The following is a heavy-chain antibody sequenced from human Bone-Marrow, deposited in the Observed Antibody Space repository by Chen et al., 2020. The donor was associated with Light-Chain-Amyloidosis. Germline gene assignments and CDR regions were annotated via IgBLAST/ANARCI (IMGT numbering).Heavy chain of an antibody. V-gene: IGHV3-7*01. CDR1: GFTFSNHW. CDR2: IEQDGSEK. Sequence: EAQLVESGGGLVQPGGSLRLSCAASGFTFSNHWMSWVRQAPGKGLEWVANIEQDGSEKYFVDSVRGRFISSRDNTKTSLYLQMTSLRAEDKAVYYCARWEYNSGWYWLDSWGQGTLVTVSS. J-gene: IGHJ5*01. D-gene: IGHD6-19*01. CDR3: ARWEYNSGWYWLDS.